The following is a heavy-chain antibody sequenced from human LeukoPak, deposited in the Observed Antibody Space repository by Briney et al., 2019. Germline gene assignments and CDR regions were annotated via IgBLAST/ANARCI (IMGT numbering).Heavy chain of an antibody. D-gene: IGHD6-13*01. Sequence: PGGSLRLSCAASGFTFSSYAMSWVRQAPGKGLEWVSAISGSGGSTYYADSVKGRFTISRDNSKNTLYLQMNSLRAEDTAVYYCANLGGRMRGGPKQQLVHDFDYWGQGTLVTVSS. J-gene: IGHJ4*02. V-gene: IGHV3-23*01. CDR1: GFTFSSYA. CDR2: ISGSGGST. CDR3: ANLGGRMRGGPKQQLVHDFDY.